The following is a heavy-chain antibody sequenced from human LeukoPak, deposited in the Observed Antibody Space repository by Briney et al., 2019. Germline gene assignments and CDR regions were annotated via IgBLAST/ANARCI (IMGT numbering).Heavy chain of an antibody. J-gene: IGHJ4*02. V-gene: IGHV2-5*01. CDR1: GFSLSTSGVS. D-gene: IGHD3-3*01. CDR2: IYWNDDK. Sequence: SGPTLVNPTQTLTLTCTFSGFSLSTSGVSVGRIRQPPGKALEWLALIYWNDDKRYSPSLQSRLTITKDTSKNQVVLTMSNMDPVDTATYYCAHRQDYDFWSGYPFDYWGQGTLVTVSS. CDR3: AHRQDYDFWSGYPFDY.